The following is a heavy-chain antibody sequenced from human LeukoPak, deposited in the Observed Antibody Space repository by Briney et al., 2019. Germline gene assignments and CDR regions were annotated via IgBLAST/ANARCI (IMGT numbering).Heavy chain of an antibody. CDR1: GGSFSGYY. D-gene: IGHD2-2*01. V-gene: IGHV4-34*01. CDR3: ARERTSCSGWFDP. Sequence: SETLSLTCAVYGGSFSGYYWSWIRQPPGKGLEWIGEINHSGSTNYNPSLKSRVTISVDTSKNQFSLKPSSVTAADTAVYYCARERTSCSGWFDPWGQGTLVTVSS. CDR2: INHSGST. J-gene: IGHJ5*02.